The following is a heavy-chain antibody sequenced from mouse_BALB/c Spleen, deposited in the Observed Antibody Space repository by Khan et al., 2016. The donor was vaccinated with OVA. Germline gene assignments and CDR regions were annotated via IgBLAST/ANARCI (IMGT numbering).Heavy chain of an antibody. CDR1: GYTFTNYV. J-gene: IGHJ3*01. CDR2: INPYNAGT. Sequence: EVQLQESGPELVEPGASVKMSCKASGYTFTNYVMHWVKQKPGQGLEWIGYINPYNAGTRYNEKFKGQATLTSDRSSTTAYMELSSLTSEDSAVYYCAREASNWDFSFPYWGQGTLVTVSA. CDR3: AREASNWDFSFPY. D-gene: IGHD4-1*01. V-gene: IGHV1S136*01.